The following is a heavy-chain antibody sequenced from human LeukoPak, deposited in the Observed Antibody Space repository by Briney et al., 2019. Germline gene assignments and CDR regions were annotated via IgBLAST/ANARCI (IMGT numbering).Heavy chain of an antibody. V-gene: IGHV4-34*01. CDR2: INHSGST. D-gene: IGHD1-26*01. J-gene: IGHJ4*02. CDR1: GGSFSGYY. CDR3: ATYSGSRKTFDY. Sequence: SETLSLTCAVYGGSFSGYYWSWIRQPPGKGLEWIGEINHSGSTNYNPSLKSRVTISVDTSKNQFSPKLSSVTAADTAVYYCATYSGSRKTFDYWGQGTLVTVSS.